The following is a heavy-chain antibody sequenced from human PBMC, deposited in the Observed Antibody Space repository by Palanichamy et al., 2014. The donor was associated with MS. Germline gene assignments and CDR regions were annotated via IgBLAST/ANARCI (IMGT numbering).Heavy chain of an antibody. CDR3: AKGGHSYSDPSGNYYLGYYADY. CDR1: GFTFSSQA. Sequence: HLVQSGGGVVQPGMSLRLSCEASGFTFSSQAMHWVRQAPGKGLEWVAVASYDGSNIYYGDSVRGRFTIARDNSKNTLYLQMNSLRSEDTAVYYCAKGGHSYSDPSGNYYLGYYADYWGRGTLVSVSS. CDR2: ASYDGSNI. J-gene: IGHJ4*02. V-gene: IGHV3-30*18. D-gene: IGHD1-26*01.